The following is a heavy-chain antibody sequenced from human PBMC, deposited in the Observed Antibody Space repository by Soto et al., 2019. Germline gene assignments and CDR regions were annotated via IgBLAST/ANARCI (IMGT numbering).Heavy chain of an antibody. CDR2: IYYSGST. CDR3: ARYLLSGSYPSAFDI. Sequence: QVQLQESGPGLVKPSQTLSLTCSVSGGSIRSGGYYWSWIRQHPGRGLEWIGYIYYSGSTYHNPSLKIRVSISVDTSKNQFSLKLTSVTAADTAVYYCARYLLSGSYPSAFDIWGQGTMVTVSS. V-gene: IGHV4-31*03. J-gene: IGHJ3*02. D-gene: IGHD1-26*01. CDR1: GGSIRSGGYY.